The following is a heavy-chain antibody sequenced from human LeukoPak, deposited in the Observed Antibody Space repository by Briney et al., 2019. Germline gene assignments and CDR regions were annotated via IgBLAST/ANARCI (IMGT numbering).Heavy chain of an antibody. CDR1: GFTFSSYA. V-gene: IGHV3-30-3*01. CDR3: TTPGYSSCWLNIDY. D-gene: IGHD6-19*01. J-gene: IGHJ4*02. Sequence: PGRSLRLSCAASGFTFSSYAMHWVRQAPGKGLEWVAVISYDGSNKYYADSVKGRFTISRDNSKNTLYLQMNSLRAEDTAVYYCTTPGYSSCWLNIDYWGQGTLVTVSS. CDR2: ISYDGSNK.